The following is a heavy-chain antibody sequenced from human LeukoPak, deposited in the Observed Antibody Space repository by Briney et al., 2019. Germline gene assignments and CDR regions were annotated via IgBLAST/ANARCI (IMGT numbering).Heavy chain of an antibody. J-gene: IGHJ4*02. Sequence: GASVTVSCKASGYTFTGYYMHWVRQTPGQGLEWMVRINPKIGGTNYAQKFQGRVPMTRDTSISTAYMELSRLRSDDTAVYYCARDLYSSSWYGYSYWGQGTLVTVSS. CDR2: INPKIGGT. CDR1: GYTFTGYY. V-gene: IGHV1-2*06. CDR3: ARDLYSSSWYGYSY. D-gene: IGHD6-13*01.